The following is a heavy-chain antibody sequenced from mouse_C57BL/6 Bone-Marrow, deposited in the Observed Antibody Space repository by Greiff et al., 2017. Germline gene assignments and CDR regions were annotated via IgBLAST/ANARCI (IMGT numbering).Heavy chain of an antibody. D-gene: IGHD1-1*01. CDR2: LNPNNGGT. V-gene: IGHV1-26*01. J-gene: IGHJ4*01. CDR3: ARDYYGSSWAMDY. Sequence: VQLQQSGPELVKPGASVKISCKASGYTFTDYYMNWVKQSHGKSLEWIGDLNPNNGGTSYNQKFKGKATLTVDKSSSTAYMELRSLTSEDSAVYYCARDYYGSSWAMDYWGQGTSVTVSS. CDR1: GYTFTDYY.